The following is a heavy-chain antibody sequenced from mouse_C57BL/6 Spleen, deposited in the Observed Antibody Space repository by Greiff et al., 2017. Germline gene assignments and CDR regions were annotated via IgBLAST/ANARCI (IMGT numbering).Heavy chain of an antibody. V-gene: IGHV1-81*01. Sequence: VQLQQSGAELARPGASVKLSCKASGYTFTSYGISWVKQRPGQGLEWIGEIHPCSGNTYYNEKFKGKATLTADKSSSTAYMELRSLTSEDSAVYFCARSGGLLYWGQGTTRTVSS. D-gene: IGHD2-3*01. CDR2: IHPCSGNT. CDR3: ARSGGLLY. CDR1: GYTFTSYG. J-gene: IGHJ2*01.